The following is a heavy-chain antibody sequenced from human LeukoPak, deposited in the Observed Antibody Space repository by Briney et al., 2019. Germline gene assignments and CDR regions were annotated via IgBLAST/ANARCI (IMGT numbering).Heavy chain of an antibody. J-gene: IGHJ3*02. CDR2: ISYDGSNK. V-gene: IGHV3-30*18. D-gene: IGHD4-17*01. Sequence: QPGGSLRLSCAASGFTCSSYGMHWGRPAPGKGLEWVAVISYDGSNKYYADSVKGRFTISRDNSKNTLYLQMNSLRAEDTAVYYCAKGEGPDDYGYAFDIWGQGTMVTVSS. CDR3: AKGEGPDDYGYAFDI. CDR1: GFTCSSYG.